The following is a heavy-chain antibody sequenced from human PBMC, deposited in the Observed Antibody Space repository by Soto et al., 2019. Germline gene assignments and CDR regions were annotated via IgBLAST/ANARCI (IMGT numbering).Heavy chain of an antibody. Sequence: QVQLQESGPGLVKPSQTLSLTCTVSGGSISSGGYYWSWIRQHPGKGLEWIGYIYYSGSTYYNPSLKSRVTISVDTSKNQFSLKLSSVTAADTAVYYCARGKVEQWLGNNWFDPWGQGTLVTVSS. V-gene: IGHV4-31*03. CDR1: GGSISSGGYY. CDR3: ARGKVEQWLGNNWFDP. J-gene: IGHJ5*02. D-gene: IGHD6-19*01. CDR2: IYYSGST.